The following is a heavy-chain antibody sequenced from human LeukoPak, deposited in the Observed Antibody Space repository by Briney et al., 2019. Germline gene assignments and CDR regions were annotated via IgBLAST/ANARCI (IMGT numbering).Heavy chain of an antibody. J-gene: IGHJ5*02. Sequence: SDTLSLTCAVSGCSISSGYYWGWNRQPPGKGLEWIGSIYHSGSTYYNPSLKSRVTISVDTAKNQVPLKLGSVTAADTPLYYRARESSGGLGSYYMRGKNWFDPSVEGTLVTVSS. CDR3: ARESSGGLGSYYMRGKNWFDP. D-gene: IGHD3-10*01. CDR1: GCSISSGYY. CDR2: IYHSGST. V-gene: IGHV4-38-2*02.